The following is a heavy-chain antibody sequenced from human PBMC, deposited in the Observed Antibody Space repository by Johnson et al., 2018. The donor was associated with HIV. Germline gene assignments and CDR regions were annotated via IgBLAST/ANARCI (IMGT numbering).Heavy chain of an antibody. V-gene: IGHV3-33*06. J-gene: IGHJ3*02. CDR1: GFSFSSYG. CDR2: IWYDGSNK. Sequence: QVQLVESGGGVVQPGRSLRLSCAASGFSFSSYGMHWVRQLPGKGLEWVAVIWYDGSNKSYADSVKGRFTISRDNSKDTLSLQMNSLRDEDTAVYYCAKVRRPGGVRDVFDIWGQGTTVTVSS. D-gene: IGHD2-8*02. CDR3: AKVRRPGGVRDVFDI.